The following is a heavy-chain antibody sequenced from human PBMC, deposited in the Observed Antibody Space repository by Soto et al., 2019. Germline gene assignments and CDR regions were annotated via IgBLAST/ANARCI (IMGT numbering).Heavy chain of an antibody. Sequence: EVQLVESGGGLVQPGGSLRLSCAASGFTFRNYDMHWVRQGTGKGLEWVSGISAAGDPDYADSVEGRFTISRENAVTSFVLQMNSLRVGDTAVYYCARTDRDFYGLDVWGQGTTVIVSS. CDR1: GFTFRNYD. CDR2: ISAAGDP. V-gene: IGHV3-13*05. CDR3: ARTDRDFYGLDV. J-gene: IGHJ6*02.